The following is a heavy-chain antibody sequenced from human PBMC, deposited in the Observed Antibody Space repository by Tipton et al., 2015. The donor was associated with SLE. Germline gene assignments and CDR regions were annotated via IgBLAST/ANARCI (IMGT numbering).Heavy chain of an antibody. CDR1: GGSISGSSYY. V-gene: IGHV4-39*07. Sequence: TLSLTCTVSGGSISGSSYYWGWIRQPPGKGLEWIGSIYFSASTYYNPYLKTRVTISVDTSKNQFSLRLSSVTAADTAVYYCARDPLGWFDPWGQGTLVTVSS. CDR3: ARDPLGWFDP. D-gene: IGHD3-10*01. J-gene: IGHJ5*02. CDR2: IYFSAST.